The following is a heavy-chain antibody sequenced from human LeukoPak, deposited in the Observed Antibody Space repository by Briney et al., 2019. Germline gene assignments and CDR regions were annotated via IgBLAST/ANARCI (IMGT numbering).Heavy chain of an antibody. J-gene: IGHJ4*02. V-gene: IGHV3-30*03. D-gene: IGHD1-26*01. Sequence: GGSLRLSCAVSGFRFNSHHMHWVRQAPNKGLEWVAVAPHDRSSPSHAASVNGRFTISRDNSKDTLFLHMDSLRVDDTAIYCARQSLGASGLDHWGQGVLVTVSS. CDR3: ARQSLGASGLDH. CDR1: GFRFNSHH. CDR2: APHDRSSP.